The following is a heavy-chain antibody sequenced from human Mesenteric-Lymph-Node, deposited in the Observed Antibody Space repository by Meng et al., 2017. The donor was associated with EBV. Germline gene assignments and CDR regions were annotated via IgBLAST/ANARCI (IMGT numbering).Heavy chain of an antibody. CDR1: GGSSSRGDDY. J-gene: IGHJ4*02. D-gene: IGHD2/OR15-2a*01. V-gene: IGHV4-39*07. Sequence: QLQLQESGPGLVRPSEXLSRSCPLSGGSSSRGDDYWGWSRQPPGKGLEGIGIIDYSGSTKYNPSLKGRVTISVDASKNQFSLRLSSMTAADTAVYYCARETTTLFRGGFDYWGQGTLVTVSS. CDR3: ARETTTLFRGGFDY. CDR2: IDYSGST.